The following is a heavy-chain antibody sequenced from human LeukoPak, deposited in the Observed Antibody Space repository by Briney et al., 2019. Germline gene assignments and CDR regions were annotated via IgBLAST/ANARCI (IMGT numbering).Heavy chain of an antibody. J-gene: IGHJ5*02. CDR2: IYHSGST. Sequence: SETLSLTCAVSGYSISSGYYWGWIRQPPGKGLEWIGSIYHSGSTYYNPSLKSRVTISVDTSKNQFSLKLSSVTAADTAVYYCASTGDDYGDNGFDPWGQGTLVIVSS. D-gene: IGHD4-17*01. CDR3: ASTGDDYGDNGFDP. V-gene: IGHV4-38-2*01. CDR1: GYSISSGYY.